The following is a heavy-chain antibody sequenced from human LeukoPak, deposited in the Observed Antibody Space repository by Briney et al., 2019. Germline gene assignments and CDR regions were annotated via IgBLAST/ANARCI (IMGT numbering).Heavy chain of an antibody. CDR2: ISAGGDST. J-gene: IGHJ4*02. Sequence: GGSLRPSCLPVRSVPNTVSTSCVRQAPGKGLEWVSLISAGGDSTYYADSVEGRFTISRDNSKNTLYLQRSSLTAGDLAVYYCAKEQKAPLWLFDYWGQGTLVTVSS. V-gene: IGHV3-23*01. CDR1: RSVPNTVS. CDR3: AKEQKAPLWLFDY. D-gene: IGHD5-12*01.